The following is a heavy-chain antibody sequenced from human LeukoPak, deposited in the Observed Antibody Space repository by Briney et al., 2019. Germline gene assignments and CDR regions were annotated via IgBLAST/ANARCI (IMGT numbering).Heavy chain of an antibody. CDR1: GFTFSDYY. J-gene: IGHJ3*02. CDR2: ISSGGSNT. V-gene: IGHV3-11*04. CDR3: ARDSGVGPCLFCSGFDI. D-gene: IGHD2-15*01. Sequence: GGSLRLSCAGSGFTFSDYYLTWIRQAPGKGLEWVSYISSGGSNTYYADSVKGRFTISRDNAKKSLYLQMNSLRAEDTAVYYCARDSGVGPCLFCSGFDIWGQGTMVTVSS.